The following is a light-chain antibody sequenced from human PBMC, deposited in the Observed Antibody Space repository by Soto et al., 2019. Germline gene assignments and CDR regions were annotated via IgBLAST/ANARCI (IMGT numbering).Light chain of an antibody. J-gene: IGKJ1*01. CDR3: QQRSNWPPTWT. CDR1: QSVSSY. CDR2: DAS. Sequence: EIVLTQSPATLSLYPGERATLSCRASQSVSSYLAWYQHKPCQAPRLLIYDASKRATGIPARFSGSGSGTDFTLTISSLEPEDFAVYYCQQRSNWPPTWTFGQVTRVEIK. V-gene: IGKV3-11*01.